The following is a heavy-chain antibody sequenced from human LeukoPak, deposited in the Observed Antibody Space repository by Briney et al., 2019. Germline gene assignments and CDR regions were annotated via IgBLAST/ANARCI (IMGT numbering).Heavy chain of an antibody. CDR3: AKFGDYTFDY. Sequence: GGSLRLSCAASGFTFSSYAMSWGRQAPGKGLEWVSAISGSGGSTYYADPVKGRFTIYRDNSKDTLYLQMNSLRAKDTAVYCCAKFGDYTFDYWGQGTLVTVSS. D-gene: IGHD4-17*01. V-gene: IGHV3-23*01. CDR1: GFTFSSYA. J-gene: IGHJ4*02. CDR2: ISGSGGST.